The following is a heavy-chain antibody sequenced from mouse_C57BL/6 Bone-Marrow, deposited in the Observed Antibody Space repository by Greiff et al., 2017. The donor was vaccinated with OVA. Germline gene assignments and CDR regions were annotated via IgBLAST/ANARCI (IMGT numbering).Heavy chain of an antibody. J-gene: IGHJ2*01. V-gene: IGHV1-54*01. CDR2: INPGSGGT. D-gene: IGHD2-12*01. Sequence: VQLQQSGAELVRPGTSVKVSCKASGYSFTNYLIEWVKQRPGQGLEWIGVINPGSGGTKYNEKFKGKATLTADKSSSTAYMQLSSLTSEDSAVYFCARRHYKGGFDYWGQGTTLTVSS. CDR1: GYSFTNYL. CDR3: ARRHYKGGFDY.